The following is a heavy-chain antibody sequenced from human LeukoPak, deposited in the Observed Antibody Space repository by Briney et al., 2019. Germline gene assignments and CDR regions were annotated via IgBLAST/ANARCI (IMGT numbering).Heavy chain of an antibody. CDR2: IYYSGST. D-gene: IGHD2-15*01. CDR1: GGSISSYY. CDR3: ARGPVVVGRKTWFDP. V-gene: IGHV4-59*01. J-gene: IGHJ5*02. Sequence: SETLSLTCTVSGGSISSYYWSWIRQPPGKGLEWIGDIYYSGSTNYNPSLKSRVTISVDTSKNQFSLKLSSVTAADTAVYYCARGPVVVGRKTWFDPWGQGTLVTVSS.